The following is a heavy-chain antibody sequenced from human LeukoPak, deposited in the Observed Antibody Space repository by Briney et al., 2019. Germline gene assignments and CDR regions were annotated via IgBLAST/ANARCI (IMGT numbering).Heavy chain of an antibody. J-gene: IGHJ4*02. CDR1: GYIFTSYY. Sequence: ASVKVSCKASGYIFTSYYMHWVRQAPGQGLEWMGIINPSGGSTSYAQKFQGRVTMTRDMSTSTVYMELSSLRSEDTAVYYCARVTYGSGTYGAFDYWGQGTLVTVSS. V-gene: IGHV1-46*01. CDR3: ARVTYGSGTYGAFDY. D-gene: IGHD3-10*01. CDR2: INPSGGST.